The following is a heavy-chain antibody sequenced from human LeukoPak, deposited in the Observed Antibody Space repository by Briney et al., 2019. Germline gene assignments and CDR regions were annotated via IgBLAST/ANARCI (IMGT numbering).Heavy chain of an antibody. CDR1: GFTVSSNY. CDR2: IYSDGTT. Sequence: GGSLRLSCAASGFTVSSNYMNWVRQAPGQGLEWVSIIYSDGTTYYADSVKGRFTISRDNSKNTLYLQMNSLRAEDTAVYYGARGHWNGVYPRFDCWGQGTLVTVSS. D-gene: IGHD1-1*01. CDR3: ARGHWNGVYPRFDC. J-gene: IGHJ4*02. V-gene: IGHV3-53*01.